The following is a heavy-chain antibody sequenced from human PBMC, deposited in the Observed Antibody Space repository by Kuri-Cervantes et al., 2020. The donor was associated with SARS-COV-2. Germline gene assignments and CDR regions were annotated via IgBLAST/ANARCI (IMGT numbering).Heavy chain of an antibody. Sequence: SETLSLTCTVSGGSISSHYWSWIRQPPGKGLEWIGYIYYSGSTNYNPSLKSRVTLSVDTSKNQFSLKLSSVTAADTAVYYCARQGANLDYWGQGTLVTVSS. CDR3: ARQGANLDY. V-gene: IGHV4-59*08. J-gene: IGHJ4*02. CDR2: IYYSGST. D-gene: IGHD5-12*01. CDR1: GGSISSHY.